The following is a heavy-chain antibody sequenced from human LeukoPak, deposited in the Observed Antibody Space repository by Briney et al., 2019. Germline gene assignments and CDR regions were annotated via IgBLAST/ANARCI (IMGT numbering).Heavy chain of an antibody. J-gene: IGHJ4*02. V-gene: IGHV5-10-1*01. D-gene: IGHD6-13*01. CDR2: IDPSDSYT. CDR3: ASQRVSIAAASVDY. CDR1: GYSFTSYW. Sequence: GESLRISCKGSGYSFTSYWISWVRQVPGKGLEWMGRIDPSDSYTNYSPSFQGHVTISADKSISTAYLQWSSLKASDTAMYYCASQRVSIAAASVDYWGQGTLVTVSS.